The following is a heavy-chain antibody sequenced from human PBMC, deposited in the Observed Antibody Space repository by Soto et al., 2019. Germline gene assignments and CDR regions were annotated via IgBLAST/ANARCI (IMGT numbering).Heavy chain of an antibody. D-gene: IGHD3-10*01. CDR2: ISYDGSNK. CDR3: AKDRAGRRGVFGNDIDY. Sequence: GGSLRLSCAASGFTFSSYGMHWVRQAPGKGLEWVAVISYDGSNKYYADSVKGRFTISRDNSKNTLYLQMNSLRAEDTAVYYCAKDRAGRRGVFGNDIDYWGQGTLVTLSS. J-gene: IGHJ4*02. CDR1: GFTFSSYG. V-gene: IGHV3-30*18.